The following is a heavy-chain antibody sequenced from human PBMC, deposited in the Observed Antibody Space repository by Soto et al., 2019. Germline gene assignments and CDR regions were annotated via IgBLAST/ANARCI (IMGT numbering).Heavy chain of an antibody. CDR2: ISGSGGST. D-gene: IGHD3-10*01. Sequence: GGSLRLSCAASGFTFSSYAMSWVRQAPGKGLEWVSAISGSGGSTYFADSVKGRFTISRDNSKNTLYLQMNSLRAEDTAVYYCAKDSGLLWFGESQDWFDPWGQGTLVTVSS. J-gene: IGHJ5*02. CDR3: AKDSGLLWFGESQDWFDP. CDR1: GFTFSSYA. V-gene: IGHV3-23*01.